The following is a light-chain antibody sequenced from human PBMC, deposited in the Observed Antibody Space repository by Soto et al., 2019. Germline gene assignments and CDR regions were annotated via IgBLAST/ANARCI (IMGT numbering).Light chain of an antibody. CDR2: EVS. J-gene: IGLJ3*02. V-gene: IGLV2-14*01. CDR3: SSYISSSTLV. Sequence: QSALTQPASVSGSPGQSITISCTGTSSDVGGYKYVSWYQQHPGKAPKLMIYEVSNRPSGVSNRFSGSKSGNTASLTISGLQAEDEADYYCSSYISSSTLVFGGGTKLTVL. CDR1: SSDVGGYKY.